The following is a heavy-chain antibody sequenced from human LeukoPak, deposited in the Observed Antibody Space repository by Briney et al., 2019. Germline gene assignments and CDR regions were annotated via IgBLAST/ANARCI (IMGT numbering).Heavy chain of an antibody. Sequence: GASVKVSCKASGYTFTGYYMHWVRQAPGQGLEWMGRINPNSGGTNYAQKFQGRVTMTRDTSISTAYMELSRLRSDDTAVYYCARVPNIAAAPYYMDVWGKGTTVTVSS. D-gene: IGHD6-13*01. CDR3: ARVPNIAAAPYYMDV. CDR1: GYTFTGYY. V-gene: IGHV1-2*06. J-gene: IGHJ6*03. CDR2: INPNSGGT.